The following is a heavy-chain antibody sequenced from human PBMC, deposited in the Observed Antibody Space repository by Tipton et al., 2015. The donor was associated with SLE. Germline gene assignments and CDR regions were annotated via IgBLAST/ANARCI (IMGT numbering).Heavy chain of an antibody. CDR2: IYNDGSP. CDR3: AREAVAGPYYFDL. V-gene: IGHV3-53*01. Sequence: GSLRLSCAASGFIVSTHYMSWVRQAPGKGLEWVSVIYNDGSPYYADFVEGRFTISRDTSKNTLYLRMNNLRVEDTAVYYCAREAVAGPYYFDLWGQGTLITVSS. J-gene: IGHJ4*02. D-gene: IGHD6-19*01. CDR1: GFIVSTHY.